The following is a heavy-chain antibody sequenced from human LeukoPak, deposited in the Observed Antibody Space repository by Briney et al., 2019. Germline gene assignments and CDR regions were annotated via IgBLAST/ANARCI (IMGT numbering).Heavy chain of an antibody. J-gene: IGHJ4*02. V-gene: IGHV3-15*01. CDR1: GFTFSNAW. CDR2: IKSKTDGGTT. CDR3: TTELGVGMGYLDY. Sequence: GGSLRLSCAASGFTFSNAWMSWVRQAPGKGLEWVGRIKSKTDGGTTDYAAPVKGRFTISRDDSKNTLYLQMNSLKTEDTAVYYCTTELGVGMGYLDYWGQGTLVTVSS. D-gene: IGHD3-3*01.